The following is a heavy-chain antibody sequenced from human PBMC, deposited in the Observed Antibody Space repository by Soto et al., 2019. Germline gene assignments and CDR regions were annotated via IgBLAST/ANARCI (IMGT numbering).Heavy chain of an antibody. J-gene: IGHJ5*02. V-gene: IGHV4-4*07. CDR3: ARGQRFSDWFDP. CDR1: GGSMSSYY. CDR2: VYTSGGT. D-gene: IGHD3-3*01. Sequence: SETLSLTCTVSGGSMSSYYWTWIRQPAGKGLEWIGRVYTSGGTHYNPSLKSRVTISVDTSKNQFSLRLISVTDADTAVYYCARGQRFSDWFDPWGQGTLVTVSS.